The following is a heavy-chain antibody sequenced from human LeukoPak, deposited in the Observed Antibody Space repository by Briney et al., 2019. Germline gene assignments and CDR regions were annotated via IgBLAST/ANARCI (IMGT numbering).Heavy chain of an antibody. CDR3: ARAHRLVLHYFDS. V-gene: IGHV4-38-2*02. Sequence: SETLSLTCIVSGYSISSGYYWGWIRQPPGKGLEWIGNIYYRGNTYFNPSLKSRVIISVDTSKNQFSLKLTSVTAADTAVYYCARAHRLVLHYFDSWGQGTLVTVSS. D-gene: IGHD2-15*01. J-gene: IGHJ4*02. CDR2: IYYRGNT. CDR1: GYSISSGYY.